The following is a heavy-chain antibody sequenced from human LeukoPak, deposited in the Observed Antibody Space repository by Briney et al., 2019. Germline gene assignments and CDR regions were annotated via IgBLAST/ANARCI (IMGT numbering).Heavy chain of an antibody. CDR2: ISSRGKTI. D-gene: IGHD3-16*01. J-gene: IGHJ4*02. CDR3: AVGGGY. V-gene: IGHV3-48*04. CDR1: GFTFSNAW. Sequence: PGGSLRLSCAASGFTFSNAWMNWVRQAPGKGLEWVSYISSRGKTIYYADSVKGRFTISRDNAKNSLFLQMNSLRAEDTAVYYCAVGGGYWGQGTLVTVSS.